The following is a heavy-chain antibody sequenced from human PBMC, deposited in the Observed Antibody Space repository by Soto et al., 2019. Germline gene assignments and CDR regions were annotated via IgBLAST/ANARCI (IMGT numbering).Heavy chain of an antibody. D-gene: IGHD6-13*01. CDR3: AKERWAAAGTPTLDY. CDR1: GGTLSSYT. Sequence: GASVKVSCKASGGTLSSYTFSWVRQAPGQGLEWMGRVIPNLGVTNYAKKFQGRFTIVVDTSTSTAYMELNSLRYEDTAVYYCAKERWAAAGTPTLDYWGQGTLVTVSS. V-gene: IGHV1-69*02. CDR2: VIPNLGVT. J-gene: IGHJ4*02.